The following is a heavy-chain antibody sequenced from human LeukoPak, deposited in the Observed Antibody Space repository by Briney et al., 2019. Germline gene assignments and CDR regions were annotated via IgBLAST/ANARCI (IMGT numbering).Heavy chain of an antibody. CDR3: AREGNGYSSGWYEV. V-gene: IGHV3-66*01. CDR2: IYSGGST. Sequence: PGGSLRLSCAASGFTVSSNYMSWVRQAPGKGLEWVSAIYSGGSTYYADSVKGRFTISRDNSKNTLYLQMNSLRAEDTAVYYCAREGNGYSSGWYEVWGQGTLVTVSS. J-gene: IGHJ4*02. CDR1: GFTVSSNY. D-gene: IGHD6-19*01.